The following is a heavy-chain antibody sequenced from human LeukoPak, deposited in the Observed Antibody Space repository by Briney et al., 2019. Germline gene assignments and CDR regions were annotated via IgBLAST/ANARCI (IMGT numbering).Heavy chain of an antibody. V-gene: IGHV4-38-2*02. J-gene: IGHJ4*02. CDR2: IYHSGST. Sequence: KPSETLSLTCTVSGYSISSGYYWGWIRQPPGQGLEWIGSIYHSGSTYYNPSLKSRVTISVDTSKNQFSLKLSSVTAADTAVYYCARESSLGNDYWGQGALVTVSS. CDR1: GYSISSGYY. D-gene: IGHD6-13*01. CDR3: ARESSLGNDY.